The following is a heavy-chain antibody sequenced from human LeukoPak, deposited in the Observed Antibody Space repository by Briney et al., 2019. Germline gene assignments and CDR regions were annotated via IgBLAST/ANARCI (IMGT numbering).Heavy chain of an antibody. D-gene: IGHD3-10*01. Sequence: PSETLSLTCAVYGGSFSGYYWSWIRQPPGKGLEWIGEINHSGSTNYNPSLKSRVTISVDTSKNQFSLKLSSVTAADTAVYYCARQMTPMVRGVKGNYYFDYWGQGTLVTVSS. CDR2: INHSGST. CDR1: GGSFSGYY. CDR3: ARQMTPMVRGVKGNYYFDY. J-gene: IGHJ4*02. V-gene: IGHV4-34*01.